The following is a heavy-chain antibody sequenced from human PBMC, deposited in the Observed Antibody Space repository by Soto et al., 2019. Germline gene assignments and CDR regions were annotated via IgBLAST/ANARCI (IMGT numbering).Heavy chain of an antibody. J-gene: IGHJ4*02. CDR2: ISGSGGST. Sequence: EVQLLESGGGLVQPGGSLRLSCAASGFTFSSYAMMWVRQAPVKGLEWVSAISGSGGSTYYADSVKGRFTISRDNSKNTLYLQMNSLRAEDTAVYYCARRGSGSYYDYWGQGTLVPVSS. D-gene: IGHD1-26*01. V-gene: IGHV3-23*01. CDR1: GFTFSSYA. CDR3: ARRGSGSYYDY.